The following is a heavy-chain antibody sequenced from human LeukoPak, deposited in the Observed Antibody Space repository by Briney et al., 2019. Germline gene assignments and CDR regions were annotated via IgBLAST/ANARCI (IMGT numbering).Heavy chain of an antibody. D-gene: IGHD2-15*01. CDR3: ARGGLYWHI. Sequence: GGSLRLSCAASGIXLSTYWMSWVRQAPGQGLEWVANIKQDGSEKNYVDSVKGRFTISRDNAKNSLYLQMNSLRAEDTALYYCARGGLYWHIWGQGTMVTVSS. V-gene: IGHV3-7*04. CDR2: IKQDGSEK. J-gene: IGHJ3*02. CDR1: GIXLSTYW.